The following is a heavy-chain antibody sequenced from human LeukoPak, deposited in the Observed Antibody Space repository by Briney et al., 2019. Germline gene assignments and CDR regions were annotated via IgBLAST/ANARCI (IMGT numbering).Heavy chain of an antibody. D-gene: IGHD4-17*01. J-gene: IGHJ4*02. Sequence: GGSLRLSCAASGFTFSSYAMSWVRQAPGKGLEWVSAISGSGGGTYYADSVKGRFTISRDNSKNTLFLQMTSLRAKDTAVYYCAKAPFTVTFYFDYWGQGTLVTVSS. CDR1: GFTFSSYA. V-gene: IGHV3-23*01. CDR2: ISGSGGGT. CDR3: AKAPFTVTFYFDY.